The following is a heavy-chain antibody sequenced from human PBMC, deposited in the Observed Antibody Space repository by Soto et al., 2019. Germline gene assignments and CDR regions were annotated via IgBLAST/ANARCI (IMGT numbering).Heavy chain of an antibody. J-gene: IGHJ3*02. D-gene: IGHD3-22*01. CDR2: IIPIFGTA. Sequence: QVQLVQSGAEVKKPGSSVKVSCKASGGTFSSYAISWVRQAPGQGLEWMGGIIPIFGTANYAQKFQGRVTITADESTITAYMEQSRLRSEDTAVYYCARCYDYSSGYYCLHYVAFDIWGQGTMVNVSS. V-gene: IGHV1-69*12. CDR1: GGTFSSYA. CDR3: ARCYDYSSGYYCLHYVAFDI.